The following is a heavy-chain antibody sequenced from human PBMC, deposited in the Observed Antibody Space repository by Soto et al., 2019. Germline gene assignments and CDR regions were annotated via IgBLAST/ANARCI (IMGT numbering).Heavy chain of an antibody. V-gene: IGHV4-4*07. CDR1: GGSISSYY. CDR2: IYTSGST. CDR3: ARANNYYYYYGMDV. Sequence: SSETLSITCTVSGGSISSYYWSWIRQPAGKGLEWIGRIYTSGSTNYNPSLKSRVTMSVDTSKNQFSLKLSSVAAADTAVYNCARANNYYYYYGMDVWGQGTTVTV. J-gene: IGHJ6*02.